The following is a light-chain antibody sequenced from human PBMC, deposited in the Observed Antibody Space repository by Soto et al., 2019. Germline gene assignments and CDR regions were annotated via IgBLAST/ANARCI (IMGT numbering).Light chain of an antibody. Sequence: EIVVTQSPATLSLSPGETATLSCRASQTLSIYLVWYQQKPGQAPRLLISDESKRAPGIPARYSGSGSGTVFTLIISGLEHEDVAVYCWQHHSNWPVSFGGGTRVEIK. J-gene: IGKJ4*01. CDR2: DES. CDR3: QHHSNWPVS. V-gene: IGKV3-11*01. CDR1: QTLSIY.